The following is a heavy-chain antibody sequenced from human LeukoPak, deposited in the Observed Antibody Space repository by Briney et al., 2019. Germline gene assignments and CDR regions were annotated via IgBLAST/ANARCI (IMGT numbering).Heavy chain of an antibody. V-gene: IGHV1-2*02. D-gene: IGHD3-9*01. Sequence: APVKVSCKASGYTFTGYYMHWVRQAPGQGLEWMGWINPNSGGTNYAQKFQGRVTMTRDTSISTAYMELSRLRSDDTAVYYCARNRAYYDILTGYDDWGQGTLVTVSS. J-gene: IGHJ4*02. CDR3: ARNRAYYDILTGYDD. CDR2: INPNSGGT. CDR1: GYTFTGYY.